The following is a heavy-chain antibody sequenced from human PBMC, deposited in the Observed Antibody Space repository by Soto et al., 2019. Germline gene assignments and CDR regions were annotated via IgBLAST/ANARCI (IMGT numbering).Heavy chain of an antibody. CDR2: FDPEDGET. CDR1: GYTLTELS. CDR3: ARGSYDILTGPDY. V-gene: IGHV1-24*01. J-gene: IGHJ4*02. Sequence: GXSVKVSFNVSGYTLTELSMHLVRHSPGKGLEWMGGFDPEDGETIYAQKLQGRVTMTTDTSTSTAYMELRSLRSDDTAVYYCARGSYDILTGPDYWGQGTLVTVSS. D-gene: IGHD3-9*01.